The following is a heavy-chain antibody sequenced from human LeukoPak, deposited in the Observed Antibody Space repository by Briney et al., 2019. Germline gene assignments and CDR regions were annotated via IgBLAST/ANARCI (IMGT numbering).Heavy chain of an antibody. V-gene: IGHV4-39*07. Sequence: PSETLSLTCTVSGGSISSSSYYWGWIRQPPGKGLEWIGSIYYSGSTYYNPSLKSRVTISVDTSKNQFSLKLSSVTAADTAVYYCARYDSSGYYWGQGTLVTVSS. CDR2: IYYSGST. CDR3: ARYDSSGYY. D-gene: IGHD3-22*01. J-gene: IGHJ4*02. CDR1: GGSISSSSYY.